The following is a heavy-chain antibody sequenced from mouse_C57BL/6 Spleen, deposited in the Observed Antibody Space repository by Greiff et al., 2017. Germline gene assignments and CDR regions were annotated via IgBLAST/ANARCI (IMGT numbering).Heavy chain of an antibody. V-gene: IGHV1-80*01. CDR3: ARFYYYGSSYDYYAMDY. CDR1: GYAFSSYW. D-gene: IGHD1-1*01. CDR2: IYPGDGDT. Sequence: LVESGAELVKPGASVKISCKASGYAFSSYWMNWVKQRPGKGLEWIGQIYPGDGDTNYNGKFKGKATLTADKSSSTAYMQLSSLTSEDSAVYFCARFYYYGSSYDYYAMDYWGQGTSVTVSS. J-gene: IGHJ4*01.